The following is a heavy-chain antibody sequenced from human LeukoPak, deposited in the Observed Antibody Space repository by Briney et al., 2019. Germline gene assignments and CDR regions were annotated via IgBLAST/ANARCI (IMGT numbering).Heavy chain of an antibody. J-gene: IGHJ5*02. CDR3: ASLGELSLRGGNWFDP. V-gene: IGHV4-59*01. CDR1: GGSISSYY. CDR2: IYDSGST. D-gene: IGHD3-16*02. Sequence: SETLSLTCAVSGGSISSYYWSWIRQPPGKGLEWMGYIYDSGSTNYNPSLKSRVTISVDTSKNQFSLKLSSVTAADTAVYYCASLGELSLRGGNWFDPWGQGTLVTVSS.